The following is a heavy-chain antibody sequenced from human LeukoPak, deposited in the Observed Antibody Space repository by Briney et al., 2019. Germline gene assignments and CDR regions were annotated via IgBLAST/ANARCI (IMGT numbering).Heavy chain of an antibody. CDR3: ARALWSGPVYYGMDV. D-gene: IGHD3-10*01. CDR1: GFTFSNYN. CDR2: ISSTSSYI. V-gene: IGHV3-21*06. Sequence: GGSLRLSCAASGFTFSNYNFYWVRQAPGKGLEWVSSISSTSSYIYYADSVKGRFTISRDNAKTSLYLQMNSLRAEGTAVYYCARALWSGPVYYGMDVWGQGTTVTVSS. J-gene: IGHJ6*02.